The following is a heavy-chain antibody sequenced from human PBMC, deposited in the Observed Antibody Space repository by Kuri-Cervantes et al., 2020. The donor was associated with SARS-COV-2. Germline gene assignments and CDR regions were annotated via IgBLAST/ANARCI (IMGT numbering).Heavy chain of an antibody. CDR1: GFTFDDYT. V-gene: IGHV3-43*01. CDR3: AKEDGSGYDLVY. Sequence: GGSLRLSCAASGFTFDDYTMHWVRQAPGKGLEWVSLISWDGGSTYYADSVKGRFTISRDNSKNSLYLQMNSLRTEDTALYYCAKEDGSGYDLVYWGQGTLVTVSS. D-gene: IGHD5-12*01. J-gene: IGHJ4*02. CDR2: ISWDGGST.